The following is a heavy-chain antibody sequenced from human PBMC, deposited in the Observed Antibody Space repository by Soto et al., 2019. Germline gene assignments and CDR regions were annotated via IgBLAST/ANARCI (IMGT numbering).Heavy chain of an antibody. CDR3: ARLSTVTTNYYGMDV. Sequence: QVQLQESGPGLVKHSGTLSLTCAVSGGSISSSNWWSWVRQPPGKGLEWIGEIYHSGDTNYNPSPKSRFTISVDKSKKQFSLKLSSVTAADTAVYYCARLSTVTTNYYGMDVWGQGTTVTVSS. V-gene: IGHV4-4*02. J-gene: IGHJ6*02. D-gene: IGHD4-17*01. CDR1: GGSISSSNW. CDR2: IYHSGDT.